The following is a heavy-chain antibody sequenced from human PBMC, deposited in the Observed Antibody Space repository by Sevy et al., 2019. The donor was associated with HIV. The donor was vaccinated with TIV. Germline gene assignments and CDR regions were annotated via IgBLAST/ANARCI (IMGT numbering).Heavy chain of an antibody. J-gene: IGHJ4*02. V-gene: IGHV3-53*01. CDR1: GVTVSSNF. D-gene: IGHD3-3*01. Sequence: GVSLRLSCTVSGVTVSSNFISWVRQAPGKGLEWVSVIWHTGATYYADSVKGRFTISRDNSKNTVYLDMSSLRADDTAVYFCARGKHVSDYYGSFDYWGQGTLVTVSS. CDR2: IWHTGAT. CDR3: ARGKHVSDYYGSFDY.